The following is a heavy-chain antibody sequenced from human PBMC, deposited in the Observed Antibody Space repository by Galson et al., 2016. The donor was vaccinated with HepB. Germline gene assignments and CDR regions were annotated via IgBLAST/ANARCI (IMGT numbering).Heavy chain of an antibody. V-gene: IGHV3-30*04. CDR1: GFTFSDYA. D-gene: IGHD2-8*02. CDR3: AKGMDIVLVVDY. CDR2: ISFDGSKK. Sequence: SLRLSCAASGFTFSDYAMHWVRQAPGKGLEWVAVISFDGSKKYYADSVKGRFTISRDNSKNTLYLQMSSLRAEDTAVYYCAKGMDIVLVVDYWGQGILVTVSS. J-gene: IGHJ4*02.